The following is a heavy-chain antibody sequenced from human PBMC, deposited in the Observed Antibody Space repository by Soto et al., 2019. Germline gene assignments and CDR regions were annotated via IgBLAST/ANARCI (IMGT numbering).Heavy chain of an antibody. CDR3: ARVYCSSIRCSSHFDY. V-gene: IGHV4-59*08. CDR2: IYSSGNT. Sequence: PSETLSLTCTVSGGSISSYYWSWIRQRTGKGLEWIGYIYSSGNTNYNPSLKSRVTMSVDTSKNQFSLKLSSVTAADTAVYFCARVYCSSIRCSSHFDYWGHGTLVTVAS. CDR1: GGSISSYY. D-gene: IGHD2-2*01. J-gene: IGHJ4*01.